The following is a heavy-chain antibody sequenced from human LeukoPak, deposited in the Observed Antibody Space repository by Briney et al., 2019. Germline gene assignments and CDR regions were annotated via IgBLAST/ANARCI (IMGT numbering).Heavy chain of an antibody. CDR3: ANVAKGRYFYYYMDV. CDR1: GYTTNTFD. J-gene: IGHJ6*03. CDR2: ISPYNAYT. V-gene: IGHV1-18*01. Sequence: ASVKVSCKASGYTTNTFDITWVRQAPGQGLEWIGWISPYNAYTKYADRLQGRVTLTTDTSTTTSYMELRSLRSDDTALYFCANVAKGRYFYYYMDVWGKGTTVIVS. D-gene: IGHD2-15*01.